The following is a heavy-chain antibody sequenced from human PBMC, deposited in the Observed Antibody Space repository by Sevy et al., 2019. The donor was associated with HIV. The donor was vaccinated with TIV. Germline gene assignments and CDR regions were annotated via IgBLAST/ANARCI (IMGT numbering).Heavy chain of an antibody. D-gene: IGHD1-1*01. CDR2: ISFDGSNK. V-gene: IGHV3-30-3*01. CDR1: GFTFTLYS. CDR3: ALERLSSDVAEYFQN. Sequence: GGSLSLSCAASGFTFTLYSMHWVRQAPGKGLEWVATISFDGSNKHYADSVKGRFTISRDNSQNSLYLQMNSLRTEDTAVYYCALERLSSDVAEYFQNWGQGTLVTVSS. J-gene: IGHJ1*01.